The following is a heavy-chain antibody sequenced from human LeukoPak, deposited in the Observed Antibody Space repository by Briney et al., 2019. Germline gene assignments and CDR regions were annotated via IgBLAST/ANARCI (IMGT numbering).Heavy chain of an antibody. D-gene: IGHD3-22*01. CDR1: GGSISSYY. Sequence: SETLSLTCTVSGGSISSYYWSWIRQPPGKGLEGIGYIYYSGSTNYNPSLKSRVTMSVDTSKNQFSLQLSSVTAADTAVYYCARRLSRMDVWGQGTTVTVSS. CDR2: IYYSGST. CDR3: ARRLSRMDV. J-gene: IGHJ6*02. V-gene: IGHV4-59*01.